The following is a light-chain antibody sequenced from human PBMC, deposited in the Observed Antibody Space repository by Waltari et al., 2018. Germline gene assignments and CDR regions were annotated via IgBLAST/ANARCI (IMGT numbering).Light chain of an antibody. CDR2: AAS. Sequence: DIQMTQSPSSVSASLGDRVTISCWASQGLGSFLAWYQQKPGQAPRLLIFAASTLHSGVPSRFSATWDGTHFSITISNIQPEDFATYFCQQADSFPRTFGPGTKVEMK. V-gene: IGKV1-12*01. J-gene: IGKJ3*01. CDR1: QGLGSF. CDR3: QQADSFPRT.